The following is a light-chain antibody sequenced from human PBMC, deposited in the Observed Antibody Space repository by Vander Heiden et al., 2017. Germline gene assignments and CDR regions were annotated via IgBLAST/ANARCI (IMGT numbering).Light chain of an antibody. CDR2: AAS. Sequence: IRVTQSPSSFSASAGDRVTITCRASQGISSYLAWYQQKPGKAPKLLIYAASTLQSGVPSRFSGSGSGTDFTLTISCLQSEDFATYYCQQNYSNPLTFGQGTKVEIK. CDR1: QGISSY. J-gene: IGKJ4*01. CDR3: QQNYSNPLT. V-gene: IGKV1-8*01.